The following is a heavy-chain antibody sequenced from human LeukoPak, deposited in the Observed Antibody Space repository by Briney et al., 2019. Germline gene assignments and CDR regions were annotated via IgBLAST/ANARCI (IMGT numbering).Heavy chain of an antibody. CDR2: MYYSGST. D-gene: IGHD3-10*01. V-gene: IGHV4-59*01. Sequence: SETLSLTCTVSGGSLSSYYWSWIRQPPGKGLEWIGYMYYSGSTNYNPSLTSRVTISVDTSKNQFSLKLSSVTAADTAVYYCARDARRGWFDPWGQGTLVTVSS. J-gene: IGHJ5*02. CDR3: ARDARRGWFDP. CDR1: GGSLSSYY.